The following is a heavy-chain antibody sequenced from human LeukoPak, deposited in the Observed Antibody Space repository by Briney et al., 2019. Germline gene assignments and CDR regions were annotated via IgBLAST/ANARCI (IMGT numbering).Heavy chain of an antibody. Sequence: SETLSLTCNVSGGSIMSYYWSWIRQSPGEGLQWIGFIYYSGSTNYNPSLESRVTISVDTSKNQFSLRLTSVTTADTAVYFCARGGPTVRALSSFDCWGQGTLVTVSS. D-gene: IGHD4-17*01. CDR3: ARGGPTVRALSSFDC. CDR1: GGSIMSYY. CDR2: IYYSGST. J-gene: IGHJ4*02. V-gene: IGHV4-59*01.